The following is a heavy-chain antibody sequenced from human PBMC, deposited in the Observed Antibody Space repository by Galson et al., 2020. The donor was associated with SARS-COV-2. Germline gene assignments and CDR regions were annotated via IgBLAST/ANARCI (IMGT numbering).Heavy chain of an antibody. J-gene: IGHJ5*02. V-gene: IGHV4-39*07. CDR1: GGSISSSSYY. D-gene: IGHD2-15*01. Sequence: SETLSLTCPVSGGSISSSSYYWGWIRQTPGKGLEWIGSIYYSGSTYYNPSPKSRVTISVDTSKNQFSLKLSSVTAADTAVYYCARGYCSGGSCYHGFAPWGQGTLVTVSS. CDR2: IYYSGST. CDR3: ARGYCSGGSCYHGFAP.